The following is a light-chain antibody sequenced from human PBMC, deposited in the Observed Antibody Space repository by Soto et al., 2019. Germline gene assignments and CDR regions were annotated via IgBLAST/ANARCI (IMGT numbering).Light chain of an antibody. Sequence: EIRMTQSPSSLSASVGERVTITCRASQSISSYLNWYQQKPGKAPKLLIYAASSLQRGVPSRFSGSGSGTDFTLTISSLQPEDFATYYCQQSYSTLVTFGPGTKVDIK. CDR1: QSISSY. V-gene: IGKV1-39*01. CDR2: AAS. CDR3: QQSYSTLVT. J-gene: IGKJ3*01.